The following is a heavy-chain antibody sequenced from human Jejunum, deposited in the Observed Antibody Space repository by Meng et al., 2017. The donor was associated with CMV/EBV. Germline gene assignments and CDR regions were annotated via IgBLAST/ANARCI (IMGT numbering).Heavy chain of an antibody. Sequence: ASGFTFSTCAVCGVGLERGKGRAWVSSILLDGPKRGYAASVKGQLTITRDKAKNSVDWQMNSLRPEETTLYLCIKDSRPGSCDYWGQGTRVTVSS. V-gene: IGHV3-9*01. CDR1: GFTFSTCA. J-gene: IGHJ4*02. CDR2: ILLDGPKR. CDR3: IKDSRPGSCDY. D-gene: IGHD3-10*01.